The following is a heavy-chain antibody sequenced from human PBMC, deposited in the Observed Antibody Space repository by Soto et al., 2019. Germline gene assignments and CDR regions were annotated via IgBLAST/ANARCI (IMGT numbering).Heavy chain of an antibody. CDR2: INPSGGST. CDR1: GYTFTSYY. Sequence: ASVKVSCKASGYTFTSYYMHWVRQAPGQGLEWMGIINPSGGSTSYAQKFQGRVTMTRDTSTSTVYMELSSLRSEDTAVYYCARDTALQRGGGRIAARPVFFDWFDPWGQGTLVTVSS. D-gene: IGHD6-6*01. V-gene: IGHV1-46*03. CDR3: ARDTALQRGGGRIAARPVFFDWFDP. J-gene: IGHJ5*02.